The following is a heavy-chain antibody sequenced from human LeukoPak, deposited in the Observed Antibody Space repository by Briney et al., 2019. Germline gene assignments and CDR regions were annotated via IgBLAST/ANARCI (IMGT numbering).Heavy chain of an antibody. V-gene: IGHV4-38-2*02. CDR3: ARDAYYGHSYYMDV. CDR1: GYSISSGYY. Sequence: SETLSLTCPVSGYSISSGYYWGWIRQPPGKGLEWIGSIYHGGTTYYNPSLKSRVTISVDTSKNQFSLKLSSVTAADTAMYYCARDAYYGHSYYMDVWGKGTTVTVSS. CDR2: IYHGGTT. J-gene: IGHJ6*03. D-gene: IGHD3-10*01.